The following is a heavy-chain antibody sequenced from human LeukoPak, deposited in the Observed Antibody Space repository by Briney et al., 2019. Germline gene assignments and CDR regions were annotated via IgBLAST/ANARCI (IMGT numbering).Heavy chain of an antibody. J-gene: IGHJ6*03. D-gene: IGHD6-6*01. CDR3: ARSSRALYYYYYMDV. Sequence: PGGSLRLSCTVFGFTVSSNSMSWVRQAPGKGLEWVSFIYSDNTHYSDSVKGRFTISRDNSKNTLYLQMNSLRAEDTAVYYCARSSRALYYYYYMDVWGKGTTVTISS. V-gene: IGHV3-53*01. CDR2: IYSDNT. CDR1: GFTVSSNS.